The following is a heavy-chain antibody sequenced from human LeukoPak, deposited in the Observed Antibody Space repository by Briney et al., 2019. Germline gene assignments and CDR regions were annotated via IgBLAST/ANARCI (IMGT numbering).Heavy chain of an antibody. CDR1: GGSISSSNW. J-gene: IGHJ4*02. Sequence: PSETLSLTCAVSGGSISSSNWWSWVRQPPGKGLEWIGEIYHSGSTNYNPSLKSRVTISVDKSKNQFSLKLSSVTAADTAVYYCARGLSSSGDSFDYWGQGTLVTVSS. CDR3: ARGLSSSGDSFDY. V-gene: IGHV4-4*02. CDR2: IYHSGST. D-gene: IGHD3-10*01.